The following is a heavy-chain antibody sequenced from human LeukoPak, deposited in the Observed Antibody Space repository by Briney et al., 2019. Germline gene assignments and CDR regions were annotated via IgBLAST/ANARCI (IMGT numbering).Heavy chain of an antibody. CDR3: TTGSGWFFYYFDH. CDR1: GFTFSNAW. Sequence: PGGSLRLSCAASGFTFSNAWMSWVRQTPGKGLGWVGRIKSKTDGGTTDYAAPVKGRFTISRDDSKNTLYLQMNSLKTEDTAVYYCTTGSGWFFYYFDHWGQGTLVTVSS. CDR2: IKSKTDGGTT. D-gene: IGHD6-19*01. V-gene: IGHV3-15*01. J-gene: IGHJ4*02.